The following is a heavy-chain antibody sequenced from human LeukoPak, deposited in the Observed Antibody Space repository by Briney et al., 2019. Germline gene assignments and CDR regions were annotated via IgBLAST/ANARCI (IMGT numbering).Heavy chain of an antibody. V-gene: IGHV1-18*04. CDR3: ARDYYDSSGYAY. D-gene: IGHD3-22*01. J-gene: IGHJ4*02. Sequence: ASVKVSCKASGYTFTSYYMHWVRQAPGQGLEWRGGINAYNGNTNYAQKLQGRVTMTTDTSTSTAYMELRSLRSDDTAVYYCARDYYDSSGYAYWGQGTLVTVSS. CDR2: INAYNGNT. CDR1: GYTFTSYY.